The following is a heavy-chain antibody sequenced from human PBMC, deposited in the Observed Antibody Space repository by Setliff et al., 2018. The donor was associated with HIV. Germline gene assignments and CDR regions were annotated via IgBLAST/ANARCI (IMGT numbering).Heavy chain of an antibody. D-gene: IGHD3-3*01. CDR3: ARDGFWSGYIDY. Sequence: PSETLSLTCTVSVASMSSYYWSWIRQPAGKGLEWIGRIYTTETTYYNPSLKGRVTMSVDTPKKQFSLRLSSVTAADTAVYYCARDGFWSGYIDYWGQGTLVTVSS. V-gene: IGHV4-4*07. J-gene: IGHJ4*02. CDR1: VASMSSYY. CDR2: IYTTETT.